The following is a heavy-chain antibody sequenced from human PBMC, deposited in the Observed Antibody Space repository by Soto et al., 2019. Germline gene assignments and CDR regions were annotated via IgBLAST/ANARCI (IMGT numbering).Heavy chain of an antibody. CDR1: GFSLSSTRMA. Sequence: SGPTLVNPTQTLTLTCTFSGFSLSSTRMAVGWIRQPPGKALEWLALIYWDDDKRYSPFLKSRLTITKDTSKNQVVLTMSNMDPADTAMYYCAHTVVPMLASYIVYWGQGTLVTVSS. CDR2: IYWDDDK. D-gene: IGHD3-10*02. J-gene: IGHJ4*02. V-gene: IGHV2-5*02. CDR3: AHTVVPMLASYIVY.